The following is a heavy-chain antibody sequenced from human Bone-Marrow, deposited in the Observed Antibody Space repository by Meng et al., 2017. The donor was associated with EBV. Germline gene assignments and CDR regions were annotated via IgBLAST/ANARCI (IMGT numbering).Heavy chain of an antibody. V-gene: IGHV4-4*02. Sequence: QVQLDESGPWLVQSSGGLARSLSFYSGSIRSSNWSSWVRQPPGKGLEWIGEIYHSGSTNYNPSLKSRVTISVDKSKNQFSLKLSSVTAADTAVYYCAKRTTAYLFDYWGQGTLVTVSS. CDR3: AKRTTAYLFDY. J-gene: IGHJ4*02. D-gene: IGHD4-17*01. CDR1: SGSIRSSNW. CDR2: IYHSGST.